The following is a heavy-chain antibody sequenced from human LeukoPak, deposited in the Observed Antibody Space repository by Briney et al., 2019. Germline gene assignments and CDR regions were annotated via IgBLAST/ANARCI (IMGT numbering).Heavy chain of an antibody. CDR3: ARQRGIAARTFDY. D-gene: IGHD6-6*01. CDR1: GGSISSSSYY. V-gene: IGHV4-39*01. J-gene: IGHJ4*02. Sequence: PSETLSLTCTVSGGSISSSSYYWGWIRQPPGKGLEWIGSIYYSGSTYYNPSLKSRFTISVDTSKNQFSLKLSSVTAADTAVYYCARQRGIAARTFDYWGQGTLVTVSS. CDR2: IYYSGST.